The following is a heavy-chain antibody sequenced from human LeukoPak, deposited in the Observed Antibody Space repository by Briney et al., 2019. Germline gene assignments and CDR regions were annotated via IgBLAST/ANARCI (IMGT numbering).Heavy chain of an antibody. V-gene: IGHV3-7*01. J-gene: IGHJ4*02. CDR1: RFTFSSYS. D-gene: IGHD4-23*01. CDR2: IKQDGSEK. Sequence: PGGSLRLSCAASRFTFSSYSMSWVRQAPGKGLEWVANIKQDGSEKYYVDSVKGRFTISRDNAKNSLYLQMNSLRAEDTAVYYCARLPTVVKEGSKLYYFDYWGQGTLVTVSS. CDR3: ARLPTVVKEGSKLYYFDY.